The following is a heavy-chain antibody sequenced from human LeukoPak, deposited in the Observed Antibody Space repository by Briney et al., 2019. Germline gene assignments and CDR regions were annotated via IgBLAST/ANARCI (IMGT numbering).Heavy chain of an antibody. CDR2: ISSSGSTM. CDR1: GFTFSRYE. Sequence: GGSLRLSCAASGFTFSRYEMNWVRQAPGKGLEWISYISSSGSTMYYADSVKGRFTISRDNAKSSLYLQMDSLRAEDTALYYCARDGYCASGAYYYYAMDVWGQGTTVTVSS. CDR3: ARDGYCASGAYYYYAMDV. D-gene: IGHD3-22*01. V-gene: IGHV3-48*03. J-gene: IGHJ6*02.